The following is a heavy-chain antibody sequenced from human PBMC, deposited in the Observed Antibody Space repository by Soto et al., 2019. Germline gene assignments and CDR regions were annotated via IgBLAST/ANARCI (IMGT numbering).Heavy chain of an antibody. V-gene: IGHV2-5*02. CDR2: IYRDNDK. CDR3: ARAFGSWGADYFDH. D-gene: IGHD3-16*01. CDR1: GFSLDTWGVG. J-gene: IGHJ4*02. Sequence: QITLKESGPTLVRPTQTLTLTCTVSGFSLDTWGVGVGWIRQPPGKAPEWLALIYRDNDKRYSPSLKNRLTITKDTSKNQVVLTMTNMDPVDTVTYYCARAFGSWGADYFDHWGQGALVTVSS.